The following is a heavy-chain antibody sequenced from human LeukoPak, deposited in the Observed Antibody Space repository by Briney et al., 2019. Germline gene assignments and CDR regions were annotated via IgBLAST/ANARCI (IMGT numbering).Heavy chain of an antibody. D-gene: IGHD2-21*01. CDR2: IKSKTDGGTT. V-gene: IGHV3-15*01. CDR1: GFTFSNAW. J-gene: IGHJ4*02. Sequence: PGGSLRLSCAASGFTFSNAWMSWVRQAPGEGLEWVGRIKSKTDGGTTDYAAPVKGRFTISRDDSKNTLYLQMNSLKTEDTAVYYCTTHREDCGGDCYSGGIDYWGQGTLVTVSS. CDR3: TTHREDCGGDCYSGGIDY.